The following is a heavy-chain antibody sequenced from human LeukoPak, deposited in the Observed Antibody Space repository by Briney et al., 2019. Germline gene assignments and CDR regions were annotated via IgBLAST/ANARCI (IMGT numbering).Heavy chain of an antibody. J-gene: IGHJ4*02. Sequence: GGSLEISCKGSGYSFTSYWIGWGRQVPGKGLEGMGIIYPGDSDTRYSPSFQGQVTISADKSISTAYLQWSSLKASDTAMYYCARPGTASSWSPFDYWGQGTLVTVSS. CDR2: IYPGDSDT. D-gene: IGHD6-13*01. CDR1: GYSFTSYW. V-gene: IGHV5-51*01. CDR3: ARPGTASSWSPFDY.